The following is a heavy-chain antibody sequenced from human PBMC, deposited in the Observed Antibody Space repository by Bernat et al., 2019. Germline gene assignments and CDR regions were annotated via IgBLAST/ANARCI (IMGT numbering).Heavy chain of an antibody. CDR3: AGSPGAGTVDY. CDR2: INQDGSET. V-gene: IGHV3-7*03. Sequence: EVQLVESRGDLVQPGGSLRLSCAASGFIFNTNWMSWVRQAPGKGLEWVANINQDGSETYYVDSVRSRFAISRDNAKNSLFLQMYSLRVEDTAVYYCAGSPGAGTVDYWGPGTLVTVSS. J-gene: IGHJ4*02. CDR1: GFIFNTNW. D-gene: IGHD6-13*01.